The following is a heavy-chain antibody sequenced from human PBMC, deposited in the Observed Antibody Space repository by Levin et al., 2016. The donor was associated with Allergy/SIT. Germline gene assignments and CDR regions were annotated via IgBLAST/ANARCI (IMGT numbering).Heavy chain of an antibody. CDR1: GFTFSNYG. Sequence: GGSLRLSCAASGFTFSNYGMDWVRQAPGKGLEWVAVVSPDGDNKNYADSVKGRFTISRDNFKNTLYLQMDSLRPEDTAAYHCAKQHITGWHSFDSWGQGTLVTVSS. CDR2: VSPDGDNK. V-gene: IGHV3-30*18. D-gene: IGHD6-19*01. J-gene: IGHJ4*02. CDR3: AKQHITGWHSFDS.